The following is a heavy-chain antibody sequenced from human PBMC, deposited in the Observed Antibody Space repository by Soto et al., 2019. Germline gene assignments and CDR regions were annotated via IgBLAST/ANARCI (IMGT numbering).Heavy chain of an antibody. CDR2: INTNTGNP. CDR1: GYTFTSYA. Sequence: ASVKVSCKASGYTFTSYAMNWVRQAPGQGLEWMGWINTNTGNPTYAQGFTGRFVFSLDTSVSTAYLQICSLKAEDTAVYYCARGSILTGYSDYYYYYGMDVWGQGTTVTVSS. CDR3: ARGSILTGYSDYYYYYGMDV. V-gene: IGHV7-4-1*01. D-gene: IGHD3-9*01. J-gene: IGHJ6*02.